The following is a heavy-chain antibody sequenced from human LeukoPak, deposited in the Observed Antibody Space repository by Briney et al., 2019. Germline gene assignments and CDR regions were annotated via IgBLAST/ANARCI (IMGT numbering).Heavy chain of an antibody. D-gene: IGHD1-26*01. CDR1: GYTFTSYG. J-gene: IGHJ3*02. Sequence: GASVKVSCKASGYTFTSYGISWVRQAPGQGLEWMGWISAYNGNTNYAQKLQGRVTMTTDTSTSTAYMELSSLISDDTAVYYCTRDWGPNSGNFHYDGFDIWGQGTMVTVSS. V-gene: IGHV1-18*01. CDR2: ISAYNGNT. CDR3: TRDWGPNSGNFHYDGFDI.